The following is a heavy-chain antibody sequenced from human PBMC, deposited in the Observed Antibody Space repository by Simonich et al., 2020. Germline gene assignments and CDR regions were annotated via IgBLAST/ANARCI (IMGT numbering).Heavy chain of an antibody. D-gene: IGHD3-22*01. J-gene: IGHJ3*02. V-gene: IGHV3-23*01. CDR3: AKDLGERITMIVVVIDAFDI. CDR2: ISGSGGST. CDR1: GFTFSRYA. Sequence: GGGLVQPGGSLRLSCAASGFTFSRYAMSWVRQAPGKGLEWVSAISGSGGSTYYADSVKGRFTISRDNSKTTLYLQMNSLRAEDTAVYYCAKDLGERITMIVVVIDAFDIWGQGTMVTVSS.